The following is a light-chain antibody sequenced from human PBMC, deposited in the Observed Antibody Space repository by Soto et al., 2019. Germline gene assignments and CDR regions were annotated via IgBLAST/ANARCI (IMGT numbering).Light chain of an antibody. CDR2: QVT. CDR1: SSDLAIYNY. CDR3: SSYTDSSNYV. V-gene: IGLV2-14*01. Sequence: ALTQPASVSGSPGQSITISRTGTSSDLAIYNYVSWYQQQPGRAPKLMIYQVTNRPSGVSNRFSGSRSGNTASLTISGLQAEDEADYYCSSYTDSSNYVFGTGTKVTVL. J-gene: IGLJ1*01.